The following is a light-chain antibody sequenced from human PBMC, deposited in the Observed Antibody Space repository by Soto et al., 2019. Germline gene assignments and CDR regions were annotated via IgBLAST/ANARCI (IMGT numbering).Light chain of an antibody. J-gene: IGKJ1*01. CDR3: QQYYSFST. Sequence: DIQMTQSPSTLSASVGDRVTITCRASQSISSWLAWYQQKSGKAPELLIYDASTLETGVPSRFSGSASGTEFTLTINSLQPEDFPIYYCQQYYSFSTLGQGTKVDI. CDR1: QSISSW. CDR2: DAS. V-gene: IGKV1-5*01.